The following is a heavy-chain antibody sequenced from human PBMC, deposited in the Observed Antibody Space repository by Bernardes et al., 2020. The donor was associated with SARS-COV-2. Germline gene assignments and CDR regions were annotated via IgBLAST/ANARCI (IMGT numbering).Heavy chain of an antibody. V-gene: IGHV3-21*01. CDR2: ISSSSSYI. CDR3: ARDLDVRWSGYYTWYYYYGMDV. CDR1: GFTFSSYS. J-gene: IGHJ6*02. D-gene: IGHD3-3*01. Sequence: GWSLRLSCAASGFTFSSYSMNWVRQAPGKGLEWVSSISSSSSYIYYADSVKGRFTISRDNAKNSLYLQMNSLRAEDTAVYYCARDLDVRWSGYYTWYYYYGMDVWGQGTTVTVSS.